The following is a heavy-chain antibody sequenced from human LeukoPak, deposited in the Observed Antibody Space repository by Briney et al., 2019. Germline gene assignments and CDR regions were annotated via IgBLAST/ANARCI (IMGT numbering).Heavy chain of an antibody. J-gene: IGHJ4*02. D-gene: IGHD2-21*01. CDR1: GFTFSSFS. V-gene: IGHV3-21*01. CDR2: INSSSSYI. CDR3: ARELGIPNYFDY. Sequence: GGSLTLYCAGSGFTFSSFSMDWVRQAPGNGLEGVSSINSSSSYIYYADSVKGRFTISRDTANNSLYLQMNSLRADDTAVYYCARELGIPNYFDYWGTGTLVTASS.